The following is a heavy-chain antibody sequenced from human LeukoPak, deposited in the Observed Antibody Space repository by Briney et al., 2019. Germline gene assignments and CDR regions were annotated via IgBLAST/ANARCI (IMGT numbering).Heavy chain of an antibody. CDR2: FDPEDGET. CDR3: ATLPQAYDILTGYPNYYLDY. CDR1: GYTLTVLS. Sequence: GASVKVSCKVSGYTLTVLSMHWVRQAPGKGLEWMGGFDPEDGETIYAQKFQGRVTMTEDTSTDTAYMELSSLRSEDTAVYYCATLPQAYDILTGYPNYYLDYWGQGTLVTVSS. J-gene: IGHJ4*02. D-gene: IGHD3-9*01. V-gene: IGHV1-24*01.